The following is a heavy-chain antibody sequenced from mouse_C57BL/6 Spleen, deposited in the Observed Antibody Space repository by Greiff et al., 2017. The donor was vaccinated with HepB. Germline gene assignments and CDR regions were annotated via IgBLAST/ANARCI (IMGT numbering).Heavy chain of an antibody. Sequence: QVQLQQPGAELVRPGSSVKLSCKASGYTFTSYWMHWVKQRPIQGLEWIGNIDPSDSETHYNQKFKDKATLTVDKSSSTAYMQLSSLTSEDSAVYYCARGGHYGYGRLDYWGQGTTLTVSS. CDR2: IDPSDSET. CDR1: GYTFTSYW. J-gene: IGHJ2*01. CDR3: ARGGHYGYGRLDY. D-gene: IGHD2-2*01. V-gene: IGHV1-52*01.